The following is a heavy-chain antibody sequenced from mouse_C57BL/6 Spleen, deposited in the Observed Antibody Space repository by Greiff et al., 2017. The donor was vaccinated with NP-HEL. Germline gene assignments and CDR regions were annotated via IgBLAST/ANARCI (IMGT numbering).Heavy chain of an antibody. J-gene: IGHJ4*01. Sequence: QVHVKQPGAELVRPGSSVKLSCKASGYTFTSYWMHWVKQRPIQGLEWIGNIDPSDSDTHYNQKFKDKATLTVDKSSSTAYMQLSSLTSEDSAVYYCARGPLDDYDPYYAMDYWGQGTSVTVSS. V-gene: IGHV1-52*01. D-gene: IGHD2-4*01. CDR3: ARGPLDDYDPYYAMDY. CDR2: IDPSDSDT. CDR1: GYTFTSYW.